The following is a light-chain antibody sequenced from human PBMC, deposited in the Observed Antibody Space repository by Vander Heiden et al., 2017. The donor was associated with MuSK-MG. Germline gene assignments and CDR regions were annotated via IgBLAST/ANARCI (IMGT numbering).Light chain of an antibody. J-gene: IGKJ2*01. CDR1: QSVGSK. CDR3: HQYNSWPGT. Sequence: EIVMTQSPTTLSVSAGESATLSCRASQSVGSKLAWYQQKPGQSPRLAIYAGSTRATCIPVRSSGRGSGTEFTLTISRLQSEDLAVYSCHQYNSWPGTFGQGTKLEIK. V-gene: IGKV3-15*01. CDR2: AGS.